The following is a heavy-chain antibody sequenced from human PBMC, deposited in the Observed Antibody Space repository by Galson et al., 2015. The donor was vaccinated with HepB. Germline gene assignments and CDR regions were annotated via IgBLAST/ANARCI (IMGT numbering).Heavy chain of an antibody. Sequence: SLRLSCAASGFTFSNYNMNWVRQAPGKGLEWLSYISGYSSSSSYADSVKGRFIVSRDNAENSLYLQMNSLRAEDTAVYYCARDPYSYGWDWVDYWGQGILVTVSP. CDR1: GFTFSNYN. J-gene: IGHJ4*02. V-gene: IGHV3-48*01. D-gene: IGHD5-18*01. CDR3: ARDPYSYGWDWVDY. CDR2: ISGYSSSS.